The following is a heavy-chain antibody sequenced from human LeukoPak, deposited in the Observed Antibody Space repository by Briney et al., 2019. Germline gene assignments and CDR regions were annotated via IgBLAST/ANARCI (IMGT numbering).Heavy chain of an antibody. D-gene: IGHD2-15*01. CDR3: ARQSGGPYNWFDP. CDR2: IYSDGST. Sequence: GGSLTLSCAASGFTVSSDYMNWVRQAPGKGLEWGSVIYSDGSTYYADSVKGRFTISRDKSKNTLYLQLNSVRAEDTAVYFCARQSGGPYNWFDPWGQGTLVTVSS. V-gene: IGHV3-66*04. J-gene: IGHJ5*02. CDR1: GFTVSSDY.